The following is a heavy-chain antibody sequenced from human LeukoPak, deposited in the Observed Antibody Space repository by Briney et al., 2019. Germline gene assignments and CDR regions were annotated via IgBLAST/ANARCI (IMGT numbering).Heavy chain of an antibody. J-gene: IGHJ5*02. V-gene: IGHV3-23*01. CDR3: AKDGFGELGDWFDP. Sequence: GGSLRLSCAASGFTFSSYAMSSVSQAPRKGLGWVSAISGSGGSTYYADSVKGRFTISRDNSKNTLYLQMNSLRAEDTAVYYCAKDGFGELGDWFDPWGQGTLVTVSS. D-gene: IGHD3-10*01. CDR2: ISGSGGST. CDR1: GFTFSSYA.